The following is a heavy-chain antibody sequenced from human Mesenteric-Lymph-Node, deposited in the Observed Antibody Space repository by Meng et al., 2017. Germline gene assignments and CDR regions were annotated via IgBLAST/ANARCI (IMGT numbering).Heavy chain of an antibody. V-gene: IGHV3-23*01. CDR3: AKAGYSSN. J-gene: IGHJ1*01. Sequence: GESLKISCVASGFDFSSYAMSWVRQAPGKGLEWVSAIWSNSAKAYYADSVKGRFTISRDNSRSTLYLQMNSLRAEDTAVYYCAKAGYSSNWGQGTLVTVSS. D-gene: IGHD5-18*01. CDR2: IWSNSAKA. CDR1: GFDFSSYA.